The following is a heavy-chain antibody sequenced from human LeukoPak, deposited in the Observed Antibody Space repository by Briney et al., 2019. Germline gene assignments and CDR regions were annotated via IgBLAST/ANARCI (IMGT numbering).Heavy chain of an antibody. V-gene: IGHV3-21*01. Sequence: GGSLRLSCEASGFAFNSYTITWVRQAPGKGLESVSSITSRSSHIYIADSVKGRFTISRDNAKNSLFLQMSSLRVEDTAVYYCARVAQGATTENYFYYYMDVWGKGTTVTVSS. CDR3: ARVAQGATTENYFYYYMDV. CDR2: ITSRSSHI. D-gene: IGHD4-11*01. CDR1: GFAFNSYT. J-gene: IGHJ6*03.